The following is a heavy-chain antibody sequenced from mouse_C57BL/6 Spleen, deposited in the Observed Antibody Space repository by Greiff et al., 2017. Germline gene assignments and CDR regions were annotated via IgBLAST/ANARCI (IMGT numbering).Heavy chain of an antibody. J-gene: IGHJ3*01. V-gene: IGHV5-4*01. CDR3: ARDRDDYEDPLFAY. CDR1: GFTFSSYA. D-gene: IGHD2-4*01. Sequence: EVQGVESGGGLVKPGGSLKLSCAASGFTFSSYAMSWVRQTPEKRLEWVATISAGGSYTYYPDNVKGRFTISRDNAKNNLYLQMSHLKSEDTAMYYCARDRDDYEDPLFAYWGQGTLVTVSA. CDR2: ISAGGSYT.